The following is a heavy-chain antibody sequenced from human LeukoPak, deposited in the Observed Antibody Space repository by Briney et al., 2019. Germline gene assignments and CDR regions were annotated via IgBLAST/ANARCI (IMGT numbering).Heavy chain of an antibody. Sequence: GGSLRLSCTAAGFTFPDYAMAWVRQAPGKGLEWVSYISSSSSTIYYADSVKGRFTISRDNAKNSLYLQMNSLRAEDTAVYYCASPYYYDSSGYIYWGQGTLVTVSS. V-gene: IGHV3-48*04. CDR1: GFTFPDYA. CDR3: ASPYYYDSSGYIY. CDR2: ISSSSSTI. D-gene: IGHD3-22*01. J-gene: IGHJ4*02.